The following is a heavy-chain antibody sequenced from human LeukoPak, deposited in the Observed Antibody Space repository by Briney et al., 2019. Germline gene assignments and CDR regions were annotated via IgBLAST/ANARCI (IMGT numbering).Heavy chain of an antibody. D-gene: IGHD5-24*01. J-gene: IGHJ4*02. V-gene: IGHV3-11*01. CDR3: ARGENGSFDR. CDR1: GVTFEDYY. CDR2: ISSTGGDK. Sequence: PGGSLRLSWKGSGVTFEDYYLSWIRQAPGKGLEWISYISSTGGDKFYADPVKGRFIISRDNAMNSVYMEMNDLTAEDTAFYYCARGENGSFDRWGQGTLVIVSS.